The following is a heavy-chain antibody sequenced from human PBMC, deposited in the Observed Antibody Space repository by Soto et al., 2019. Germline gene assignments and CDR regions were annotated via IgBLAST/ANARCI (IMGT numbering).Heavy chain of an antibody. J-gene: IGHJ6*02. CDR1: GGSVGSGSYY. Sequence: SETLSLTCTVSGGSVGSGSYYWSWIRQPPGKGLEWIGYIYYSGSTNYNPSLKSRVTISVDTSKNQFSLKLSSVTAADTAVYYCARRPPSMVRGVIYGMDSWAQGTTVTVSS. D-gene: IGHD3-10*01. CDR2: IYYSGST. V-gene: IGHV4-61*01. CDR3: ARRPPSMVRGVIYGMDS.